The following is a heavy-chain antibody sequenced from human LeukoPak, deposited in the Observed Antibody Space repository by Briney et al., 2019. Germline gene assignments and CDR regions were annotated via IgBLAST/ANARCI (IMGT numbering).Heavy chain of an antibody. V-gene: IGHV3-23*01. D-gene: IGHD6-19*01. J-gene: IGHJ4*02. CDR1: GFTFRSYA. CDR3: AKTTDGCSSGRYPGWPIDY. CDR2: ISGSGGDT. Sequence: GGSLRLSCAASGFTFRSYAIYWVRQAPGKGLEWVSGISGSGGDTYFADSVRGRFTIFRDNSKNTVFLQMDSLRAEDTAVYYCAKTTDGCSSGRYPGWPIDYWGQGTLVTVSS.